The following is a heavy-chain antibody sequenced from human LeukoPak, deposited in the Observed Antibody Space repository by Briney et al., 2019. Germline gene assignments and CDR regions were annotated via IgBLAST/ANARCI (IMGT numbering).Heavy chain of an antibody. CDR3: AGGLKGYSAGWSYGYYYYMDV. CDR2: INHSGST. J-gene: IGHJ6*03. D-gene: IGHD6-19*01. Sequence: PSETLSLTCAVYGGSFSGYYWSWIRQPPGKGLEWIGEINHSGSTNYNPSLKSRVTISVDTSKNQFSLKLSSVTAADTAVYYCAGGLKGYSAGWSYGYYYYMDVWGTGPPVTVSS. V-gene: IGHV4-34*01. CDR1: GGSFSGYY.